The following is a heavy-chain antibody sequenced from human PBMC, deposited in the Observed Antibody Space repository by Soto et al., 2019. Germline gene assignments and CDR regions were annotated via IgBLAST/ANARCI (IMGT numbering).Heavy chain of an antibody. J-gene: IGHJ5*02. D-gene: IGHD2-15*01. CDR3: ARDSCSGGSCYSGAPNWFDP. CDR2: IYYSGST. CDR1: GGYLSSYY. Sequence: SETMSLTCTVSGGYLSSYYWSWIRQHTGKGLEWIGYIYYSGSTNYNPSLKSRVTISVDTSKNQFSLKLSSVTAADTAVYYCARDSCSGGSCYSGAPNWFDPWGQGTLVTVSS. V-gene: IGHV4-59*01.